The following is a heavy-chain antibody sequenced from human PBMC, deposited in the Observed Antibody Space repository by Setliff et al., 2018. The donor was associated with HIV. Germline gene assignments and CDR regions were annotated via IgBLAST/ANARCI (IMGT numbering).Heavy chain of an antibody. D-gene: IGHD5-12*01. V-gene: IGHV1-46*01. Sequence: GASVKVSCKTSGDTFTNYYMHWVRQAPGQGPGWLGIINPSGTYTSYAQKFQGRVTMTRDTSTSTVYMELSSLRSEDTAVYYCARDANYGSSGYDREYFDYWGQGTLVTV. CDR1: GDTFTNYY. J-gene: IGHJ4*02. CDR3: ARDANYGSSGYDREYFDY. CDR2: INPSGTYT.